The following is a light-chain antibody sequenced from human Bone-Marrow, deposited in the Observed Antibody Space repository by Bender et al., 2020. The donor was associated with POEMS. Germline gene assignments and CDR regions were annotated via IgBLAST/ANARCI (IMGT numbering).Light chain of an antibody. J-gene: IGLJ3*02. CDR3: APWDDSLNGVL. V-gene: IGLV1-44*01. CDR1: RSNIGSNP. Sequence: QSVLTQPPSASGTPGQTVSISCSGSRSNIGSNPVNWYQQVPGAAPKLVIYDDDRRPSGVPDRFSASKSGTSASLAIRGLQSEDEANYYCAPWDDSLNGVLFGGGTKLTVL. CDR2: DDD.